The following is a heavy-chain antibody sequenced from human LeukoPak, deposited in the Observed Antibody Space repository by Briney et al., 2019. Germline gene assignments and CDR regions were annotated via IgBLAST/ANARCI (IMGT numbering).Heavy chain of an antibody. V-gene: IGHV4-59*01. Sequence: SETLSLTCTVPGGSITSYSWSWIRQPPGKGLEWMAFIYYTGSTNYNPSLKSRVTFSVDTSKNQFSLKLTSVTAADTAVYYCARWGETSALRVHAFDIWGQGTMVTVSS. CDR1: GGSITSYS. D-gene: IGHD3-10*01. J-gene: IGHJ3*02. CDR3: ARWGETSALRVHAFDI. CDR2: IYYTGST.